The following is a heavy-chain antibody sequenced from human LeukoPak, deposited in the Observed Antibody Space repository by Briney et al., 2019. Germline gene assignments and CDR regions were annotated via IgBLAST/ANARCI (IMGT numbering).Heavy chain of an antibody. CDR1: GFTFSSYA. CDR3: AKDRQQLVVGWFDP. CDR2: ISGGGGST. J-gene: IGHJ5*02. V-gene: IGHV3-23*01. Sequence: GGSLRLSGAASGFTFSSYAMSWVRQAPGKGLEWGLAISGGGGSTYYADSVKGRFTISRDNSKNTLYLQMNSLRAEDTAVYYCAKDRQQLVVGWFDPWGQGTLVTVSS. D-gene: IGHD6-13*01.